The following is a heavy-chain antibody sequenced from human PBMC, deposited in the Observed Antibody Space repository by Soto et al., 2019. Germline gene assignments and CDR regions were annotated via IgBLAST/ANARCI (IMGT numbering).Heavy chain of an antibody. J-gene: IGHJ4*02. CDR1: GFTFDDYA. CDR3: AKGGQVLNEGGGY. D-gene: IGHD1-26*01. CDR2: ISWHSGSI. V-gene: IGHV3-9*01. Sequence: EVQLVESGGGLVQPGRSLRLSCAASGFTFDDYAMHWVRQAPGKGLEWVSGISWHSGSIGYADSVKGRFTISRDNAKNSLYLQMISMRAEDTALYYCAKGGQVLNEGGGYWGQGTLVTVSS.